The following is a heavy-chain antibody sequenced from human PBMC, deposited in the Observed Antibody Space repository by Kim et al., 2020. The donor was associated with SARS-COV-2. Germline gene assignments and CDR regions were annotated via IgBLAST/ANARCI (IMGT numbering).Heavy chain of an antibody. Sequence: GGSLRLSCGASGFIFSSYSMNWVRQAPGKGLEWVSYISSSSSTIYYADSVKGRFTISRDNAKNSLYLQMNSLRAEDTSVYYCARVPTYDSGGDYWGQGTLVTVSS. CDR3: ARVPTYDSGGDY. V-gene: IGHV3-48*04. CDR1: GFIFSSYS. CDR2: ISSSSSTI. J-gene: IGHJ4*02. D-gene: IGHD5-12*01.